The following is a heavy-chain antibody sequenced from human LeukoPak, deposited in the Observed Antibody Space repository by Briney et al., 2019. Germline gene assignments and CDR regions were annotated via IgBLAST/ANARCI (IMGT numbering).Heavy chain of an antibody. CDR1: GYTFTSYD. D-gene: IGHD6-13*01. V-gene: IGHV1-8*01. Sequence: ASVKVSCKASGYTFTSYDINWVRQATGQGLEWMGWMNPNSGNTGYAQKFQGRVTMTRNTSISTAYMELSSLRSEDMAVYYCARTLAAAGTRDYWGQGTLVTVSS. CDR3: ARTLAAAGTRDY. CDR2: MNPNSGNT. J-gene: IGHJ4*02.